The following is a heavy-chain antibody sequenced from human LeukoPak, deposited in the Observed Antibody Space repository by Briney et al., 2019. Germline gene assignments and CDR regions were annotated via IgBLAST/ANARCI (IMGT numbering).Heavy chain of an antibody. CDR1: GGSISSGGYY. CDR3: ARGDASSGYYSLPFDY. D-gene: IGHD3-22*01. CDR2: IYYSGST. J-gene: IGHJ4*02. V-gene: IGHV4-31*03. Sequence: SETLSLTCTVSGGSISSGGYYWSWIRQHPGKGLEWIGYIYYSGSTYYNPSLKSRVTISVDTSKNQFSLKLSSVTAADTAVYYCARGDASSGYYSLPFDYWGQGTLVTVSS.